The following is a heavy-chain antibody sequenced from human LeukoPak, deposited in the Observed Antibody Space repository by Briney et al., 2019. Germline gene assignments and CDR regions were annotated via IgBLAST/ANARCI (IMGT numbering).Heavy chain of an antibody. CDR2: ISSSSSYI. D-gene: IGHD3-3*01. Sequence: GGSLRLSCAASGFTFSSYSMNWVRQAPGKGLEWVLSISSSSSYIYYADSVKGRFTISRDNAKNSLYLQMNSLRAEDTAVYYCARVGDDFWSGYFTPQFDYWGQGTLVTVSS. J-gene: IGHJ4*02. V-gene: IGHV3-21*01. CDR3: ARVGDDFWSGYFTPQFDY. CDR1: GFTFSSYS.